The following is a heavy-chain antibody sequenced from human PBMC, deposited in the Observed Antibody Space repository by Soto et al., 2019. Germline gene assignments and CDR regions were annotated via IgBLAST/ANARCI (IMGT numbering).Heavy chain of an antibody. CDR2: ISATTPNT. Sequence: VQLLESGGGLVQPGGSLRLSCAASGFTFSAFPMNWVRQAPGKGLDWVSTISATTPNTYYADSVKGRFTISRDNSKSTLYLQMNSLRVEDTAVYYCARGWNLDLWGQGTLVT. J-gene: IGHJ5*02. D-gene: IGHD1-1*01. CDR3: ARGWNLDL. V-gene: IGHV3-23*01. CDR1: GFTFSAFP.